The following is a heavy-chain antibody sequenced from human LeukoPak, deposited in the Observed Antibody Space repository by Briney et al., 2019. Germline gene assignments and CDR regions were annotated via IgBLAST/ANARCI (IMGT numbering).Heavy chain of an antibody. Sequence: GASVKVSCKASGGTFSSYAISWVRQAPGQGLEWMGGIIPIFGTANYAQKFQGRVTITADESTSTAYMELSSLRSEDTAVYYCARVLGVGGTETYYYYYMDVWGKGTTVTVSS. CDR3: ARVLGVGGTETYYYYYMDV. CDR1: GGTFSSYA. V-gene: IGHV1-69*13. CDR2: IIPIFGTA. J-gene: IGHJ6*03. D-gene: IGHD1-7*01.